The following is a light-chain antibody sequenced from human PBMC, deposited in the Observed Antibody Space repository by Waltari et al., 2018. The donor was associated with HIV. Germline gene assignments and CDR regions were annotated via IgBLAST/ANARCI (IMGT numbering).Light chain of an antibody. CDR2: DVS. CDR1: SSDVGVFHS. CDR3: SSYTSSSTLEV. Sequence: QSALTQPASVSGSPGQSITISCTGTSSDVGVFHSVSWYQQHPGKASKLMIYDVSNRPSGVSNRFSGSKSGNTASLTISGLQAEDEADYYCSSYTSSSTLEVFGGGTKLTVL. J-gene: IGLJ2*01. V-gene: IGLV2-14*03.